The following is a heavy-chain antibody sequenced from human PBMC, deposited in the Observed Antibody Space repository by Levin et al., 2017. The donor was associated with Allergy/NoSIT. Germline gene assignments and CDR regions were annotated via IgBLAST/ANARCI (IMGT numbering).Heavy chain of an antibody. Sequence: GGSLRLSCSASGFTFSDYTMHWVRQAPGKGLEYVSDISSNGDSPYYADSVKGRFTISRDNSKNTLYLQMSSLRAEDTAVYYCVKDKRLGYGGNSAFFVYWGQGTLVTVSS. CDR1: GFTFSDYT. CDR3: VKDKRLGYGGNSAFFVY. CDR2: ISSNGDSP. J-gene: IGHJ4*02. V-gene: IGHV3-64D*06. D-gene: IGHD4-23*01.